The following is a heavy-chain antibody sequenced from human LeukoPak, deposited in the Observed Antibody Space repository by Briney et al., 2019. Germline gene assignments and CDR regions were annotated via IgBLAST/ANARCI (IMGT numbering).Heavy chain of an antibody. D-gene: IGHD2-15*01. CDR1: GYTFTGYY. J-gene: IGHJ4*02. V-gene: IGHV1-2*02. Sequence: ASVTVSCKASGYTFTGYYMHWVRQPPAQGREWMGWINPNNGGTNYAQKFQGRVTMTRDTSISTAYMELSRLRSDDTAVYYCARGGLDIVVVVAATVFDYWGQGTLVTVSS. CDR2: INPNNGGT. CDR3: ARGGLDIVVVVAATVFDY.